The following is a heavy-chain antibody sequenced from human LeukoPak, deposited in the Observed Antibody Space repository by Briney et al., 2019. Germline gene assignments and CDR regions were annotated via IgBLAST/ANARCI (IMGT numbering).Heavy chain of an antibody. CDR3: ARGFYGSGSQFDY. J-gene: IGHJ4*02. V-gene: IGHV4-30-2*01. CDR2: IFHTGHT. CDR1: GGSISSGDYP. D-gene: IGHD3-10*01. Sequence: SETLSHTCAVSGGSISSGDYPWSWIRQPPGKGLEWIGYIFHTGHTSYNPSLKSRVTISVDMSKNQLSLKLSSVTAADTAVYYCARGFYGSGSQFDYWGQGTLVTVSS.